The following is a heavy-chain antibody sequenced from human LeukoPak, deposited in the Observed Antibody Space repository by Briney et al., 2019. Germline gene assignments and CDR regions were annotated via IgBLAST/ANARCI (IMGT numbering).Heavy chain of an antibody. CDR3: ARDQPSSGWSFDH. CDR1: GFTFSSYW. V-gene: IGHV3-74*01. J-gene: IGHJ4*02. CDR2: INGDGSST. Sequence: GGSLRLSCAASGFTFSSYWMHWVRQAPGKGLVWVSRINGDGSSTNYADSVKGRFTISRDNAKNTLYLQMNSLTAEDTAVYYCARDQPSSGWSFDHWGQGTLVTVSS. D-gene: IGHD6-19*01.